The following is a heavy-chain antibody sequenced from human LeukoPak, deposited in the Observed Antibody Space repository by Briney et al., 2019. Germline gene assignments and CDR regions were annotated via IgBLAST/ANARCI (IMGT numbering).Heavy chain of an antibody. CDR3: ARSPSVSGSYVKYYFDY. CDR1: GFTVSSNY. J-gene: IGHJ4*02. D-gene: IGHD1-26*01. V-gene: IGHV3-66*02. CDR2: IHSGGST. Sequence: GGSLRLSCAASGFTVSSNYMSWVRQAPGKGLEWVSVIHSGGSTYYADSVKGRFTISRDNSKNTLYLQMNSLRAEDTAVYYCARSPSVSGSYVKYYFDYWGQGTLVTVSS.